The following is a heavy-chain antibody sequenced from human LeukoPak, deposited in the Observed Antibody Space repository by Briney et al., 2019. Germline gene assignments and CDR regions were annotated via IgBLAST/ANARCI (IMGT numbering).Heavy chain of an antibody. CDR2: ICYDGSNK. D-gene: IGHD3-3*01. CDR3: ARDSRDFWSGYYNNYFVY. V-gene: IGHV3-33*01. CDR1: GFTFSSDG. J-gene: IGHJ4*02. Sequence: PVSSLRPSSAASGFTFSSDGMHRVRQAPGKRLEAGAVICYDGSNKYYAASVHCRFTISRENSENTLYLQMNSLRAEGTAVYYCARDSRDFWSGYYNNYFVYGGQGTRVTVSS.